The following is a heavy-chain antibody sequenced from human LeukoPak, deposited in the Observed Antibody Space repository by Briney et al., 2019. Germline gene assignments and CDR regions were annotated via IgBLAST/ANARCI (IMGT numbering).Heavy chain of an antibody. D-gene: IGHD5-12*01. CDR1: GGTFSSYA. CDR2: IIPIFGTA. Sequence: SVKVSCKASGGTFSSYAIRWVRQAPGQGLEWMGGIIPIFGTANYAQKFQGRVTITADESTSTAYMELSSLRSEDTAVYYCTRDGYSGYDSPRGYYSEYNWFDPWGQGTLVTVSS. V-gene: IGHV1-69*13. J-gene: IGHJ5*02. CDR3: TRDGYSGYDSPRGYYSEYNWFDP.